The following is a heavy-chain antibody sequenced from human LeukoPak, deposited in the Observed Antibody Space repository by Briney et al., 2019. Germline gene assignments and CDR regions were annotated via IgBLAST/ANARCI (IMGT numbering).Heavy chain of an antibody. D-gene: IGHD6-19*01. CDR3: ARRALAVALYYFDY. V-gene: IGHV4-30-4*07. J-gene: IGHJ4*02. CDR1: GGSISSGGYS. Sequence: SETLSLTCAVSGGSISSGGYSWSWIRQPPGKGLEWIGYIYYSGSTYYNPSLKSRVTISVDTSKNQFSLKLSSVTAADTAVYYCARRALAVALYYFDYWGQGTLVTVSS. CDR2: IYYSGST.